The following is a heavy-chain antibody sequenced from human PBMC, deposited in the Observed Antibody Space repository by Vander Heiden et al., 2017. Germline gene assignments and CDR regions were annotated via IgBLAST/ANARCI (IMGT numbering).Heavy chain of an antibody. Sequence: QVQLQESGPGLVKPSQTLSLTCTVPGVSISRGGYYWSWIRPHPRKGLEWIGYIYYSGSTNYNPSLKSRITISVDTSKNQFSLKLSSVTAADTAVYYCATLTYFYDTSGAPEDYWGQGTLVTVSS. CDR3: ATLTYFYDTSGAPEDY. V-gene: IGHV4-31*03. D-gene: IGHD3-22*01. CDR1: GVSISRGGYY. CDR2: IYYSGST. J-gene: IGHJ4*02.